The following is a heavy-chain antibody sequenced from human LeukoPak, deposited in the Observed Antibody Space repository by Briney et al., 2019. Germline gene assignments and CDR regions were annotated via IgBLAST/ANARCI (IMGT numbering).Heavy chain of an antibody. CDR2: ISSGSRTI. CDR1: GFIFSSYS. J-gene: IGHJ4*02. V-gene: IGHV3-48*01. Sequence: GGSLRLSCAASGFIFSSYSMNWVRQAPGKGLEWVSYISSGSRTIYYADSVKGRFTMSRDNAKNSLYLQMNSLRAEDTAVYYCARESITGHRDFDYWGQGTLVTVSS. D-gene: IGHD1-20*01. CDR3: ARESITGHRDFDY.